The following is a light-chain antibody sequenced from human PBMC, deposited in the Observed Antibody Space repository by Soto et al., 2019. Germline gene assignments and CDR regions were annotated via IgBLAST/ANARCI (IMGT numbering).Light chain of an antibody. CDR3: QQYNNWPLP. CDR1: QSVSSN. J-gene: IGKJ4*01. V-gene: IGKV3-15*01. CDR2: GAS. Sequence: EIVMTQSPATLSVSKGERATLSCRASQSVSSNLAWYQQKPGQAPRLLIYGASTRATGIPARFSGSGSGTEFTLTISSLQSEDFAVYYCQQYNNWPLPFGGGTKADIK.